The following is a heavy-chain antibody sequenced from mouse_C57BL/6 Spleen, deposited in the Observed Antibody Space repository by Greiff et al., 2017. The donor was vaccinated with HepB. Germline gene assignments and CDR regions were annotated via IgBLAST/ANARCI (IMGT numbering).Heavy chain of an antibody. CDR3: ARSDYDEDY. CDR2: INPSTGGT. D-gene: IGHD2-4*01. V-gene: IGHV1-42*01. CDR1: GYSFTGYY. J-gene: IGHJ2*01. Sequence: EVKLMESGPELVKPGASVKISCKASGYSFTGYYMNWVKQSPEKSLEWIGGINPSTGGTTYNQKFKAKATLTVDKSSSTAYMQLKSLTSEDSAVYYCARSDYDEDYWGQGTTLTVSS.